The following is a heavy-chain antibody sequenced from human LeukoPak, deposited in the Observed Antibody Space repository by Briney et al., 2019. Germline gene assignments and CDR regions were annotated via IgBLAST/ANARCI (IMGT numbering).Heavy chain of an antibody. CDR1: GFTFSSYA. D-gene: IGHD4-17*01. CDR2: ISYDGSNK. V-gene: IGHV3-30-3*01. Sequence: GRSLRLSCAASGFTFSSYAMHWVRQAPGKGLEWVAVISYDGSNKYYADSVKGRFTISRDNSKNTLYLQMNSLRAEDTAVYYCARQRNYGYYYYGMDVWGQGTTVTVSS. J-gene: IGHJ6*02. CDR3: ARQRNYGYYYYGMDV.